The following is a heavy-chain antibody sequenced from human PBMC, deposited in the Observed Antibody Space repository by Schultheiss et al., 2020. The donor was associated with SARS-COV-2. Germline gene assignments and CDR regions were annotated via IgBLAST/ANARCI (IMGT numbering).Heavy chain of an antibody. J-gene: IGHJ4*02. V-gene: IGHV4-61*08. D-gene: IGHD1-26*01. Sequence: SETLSLTCTVSGGSISSGGYSWSWIRQPPGKGLEWIGYIYYSGSTYYNPSLKSRVTISVDTSKNQFSLKLSSVTAADTAVYYCARGKWELLFDYWGQGTLVTVSS. CDR1: GGSISSGGYS. CDR3: ARGKWELLFDY. CDR2: IYYSGST.